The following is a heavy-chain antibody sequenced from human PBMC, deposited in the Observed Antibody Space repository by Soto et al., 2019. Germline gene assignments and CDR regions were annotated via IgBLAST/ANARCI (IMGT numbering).Heavy chain of an antibody. Sequence: GGSLRLSCAASDFAFSSAWMNWVRQAPGKGLEWVGRIKSKTDGGTTDYAAPVKGRFTISRDDSKNTVYLQMSGLKTEDTAVFYCTTRNVPDWGQGTLVTVSS. J-gene: IGHJ4*02. CDR2: IKSKTDGGTT. CDR1: DFAFSSAW. D-gene: IGHD2-2*01. CDR3: TTRNVPD. V-gene: IGHV3-15*07.